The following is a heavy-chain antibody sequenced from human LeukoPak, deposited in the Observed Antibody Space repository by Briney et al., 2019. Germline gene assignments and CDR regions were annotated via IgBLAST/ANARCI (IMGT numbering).Heavy chain of an antibody. CDR1: GFAFGSYA. CDR3: AKTTVGYSSGRFPGWPADY. V-gene: IGHV3-23*01. CDR2: IFGSGGSA. D-gene: IGHD2-15*01. J-gene: IGHJ4*02. Sequence: GGSLRLSCSASGFAFGSYAMYWVRQAPGKGLEWVSGIFGSGGSAHYADSVKGRFTISRDNSKNTVYLEMNSLGVEDTAVYYCAKTTVGYSSGRFPGWPADYWGQGTLVTVSS.